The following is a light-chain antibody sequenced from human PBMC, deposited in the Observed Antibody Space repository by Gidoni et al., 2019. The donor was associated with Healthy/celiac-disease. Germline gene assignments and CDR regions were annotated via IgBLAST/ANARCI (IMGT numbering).Light chain of an antibody. V-gene: IGLV3-1*01. J-gene: IGLJ1*01. CDR2: QDS. CDR1: KLGDKY. Sequence: SYELTQPLPVSVSPAQTASITCSGDKLGDKYACWYQQKPGQSPVLVIYQDSKRPSGSPERFSGSNSGNTATLTISGTQAMDEADYYCQAWDSSTDYVFGTGTKVTVL. CDR3: QAWDSSTDYV.